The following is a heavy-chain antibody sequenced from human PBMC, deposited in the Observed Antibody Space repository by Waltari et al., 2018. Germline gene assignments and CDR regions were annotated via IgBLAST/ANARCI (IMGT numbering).Heavy chain of an antibody. Sequence: QVQLQESGPGLVKPSETLSLTCAVSGYSISSGYYWGWIRQPPGKGLEWIGSIYHSGSTYYNPSLKSRVTRSVDTSKNQFSLKLGSVTAADTAVYYGARDPRFLEWFTFQDAFDIWGQGTMVTVSS. J-gene: IGHJ3*02. CDR1: GYSISSGYY. D-gene: IGHD3-3*01. CDR3: ARDPRFLEWFTFQDAFDI. V-gene: IGHV4-38-2*02. CDR2: IYHSGST.